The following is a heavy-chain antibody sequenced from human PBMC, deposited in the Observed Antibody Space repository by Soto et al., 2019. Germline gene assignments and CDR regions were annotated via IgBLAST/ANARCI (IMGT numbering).Heavy chain of an antibody. J-gene: IGHJ4*02. CDR1: GYTFTGYY. CDR3: ARGTRDGYNPPGY. Sequence: QVQLVQSGAEVKKPGASVKVSCKASGYTFTGYYMHWVRQAPGQGLEWMGWINPNSGGTNYAQKVQGWVTMTRDTSISTAYMELSRLRSDDTAVYYCARGTRDGYNPPGYWGQGTLVTVSS. D-gene: IGHD5-12*01. V-gene: IGHV1-2*04. CDR2: INPNSGGT.